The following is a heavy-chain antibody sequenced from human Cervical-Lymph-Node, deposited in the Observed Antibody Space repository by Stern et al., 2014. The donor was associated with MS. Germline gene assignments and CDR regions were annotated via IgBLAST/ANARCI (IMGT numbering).Heavy chain of an antibody. D-gene: IGHD3-10*01. CDR3: VKRGITEVRGVRLGDY. CDR1: GFTFSSYG. Sequence: VQLVESGGGVVQPGRSLRLTCTVSGFTFSSYGMHWVRQAPGKGLEWVSVISYDGSDTYYAESVKGRFTISRDNTKSTLYLEMRRLRREDTAVYYFVKRGITEVRGVRLGDYWGPGTMVIVSS. J-gene: IGHJ4*02. CDR2: ISYDGSDT. V-gene: IGHV3-30*18.